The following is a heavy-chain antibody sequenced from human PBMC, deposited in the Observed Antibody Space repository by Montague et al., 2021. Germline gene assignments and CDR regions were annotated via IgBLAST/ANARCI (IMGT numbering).Heavy chain of an antibody. J-gene: IGHJ3*02. D-gene: IGHD1-1*01. CDR3: ARDTTTDGFDI. CDR2: IYYSGRT. CDR1: GGSISAYY. V-gene: IGHV4-59*01. Sequence: SETLSLTCTVSGGSISAYYWSWIRQPPGKGLEWIGYIYYSGRTNFNPSLKSRVTISLDTSKNQFSLNLSSVTAADTAVYYCARDTTTDGFDIWGQGTMVTVSS.